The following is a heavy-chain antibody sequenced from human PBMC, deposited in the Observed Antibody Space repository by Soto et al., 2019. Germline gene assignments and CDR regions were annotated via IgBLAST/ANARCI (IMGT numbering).Heavy chain of an antibody. D-gene: IGHD3-22*01. J-gene: IGHJ5*02. CDR2: IYYSGST. CDR1: GGSISSGGYY. V-gene: IGHV4-31*03. CDR3: ASVYSSGYYHWFDP. Sequence: QVQLQESGPGLVKPSQTLSLTCTVSGGSISSGGYYWSWIRQHPGKGLEWIGYIYYSGSTRYNPSAKSRVTISVDTSKNQFSLKLSSVTAADTAVYYCASVYSSGYYHWFDPWGQGTLVTVSS.